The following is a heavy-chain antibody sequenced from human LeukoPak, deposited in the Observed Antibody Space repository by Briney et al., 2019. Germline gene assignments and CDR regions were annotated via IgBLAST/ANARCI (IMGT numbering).Heavy chain of an antibody. CDR3: ARDRADTFFGVVIPGDY. CDR2: IYYSGST. D-gene: IGHD3-3*01. J-gene: IGHJ4*02. V-gene: IGHV4-39*07. Sequence: PSETLSLTCTVSGGSISSSSYYWGWIRQPPGKGLEWIGNIYYSGSTYYNPSLKSRVTISVDTSKNQFSLKLSSVTAADTAVYYCARDRADTFFGVVIPGDYWGQGTLVTVSS. CDR1: GGSISSSSYY.